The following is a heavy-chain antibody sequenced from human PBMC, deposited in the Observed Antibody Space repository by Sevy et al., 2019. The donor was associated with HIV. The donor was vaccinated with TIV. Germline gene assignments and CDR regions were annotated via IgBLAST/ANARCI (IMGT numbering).Heavy chain of an antibody. J-gene: IGHJ4*02. V-gene: IGHV3-20*04. D-gene: IGHD3-10*01. CDR1: GFTFDDYG. CDR2: ITWNGDYA. Sequence: GGSLRLSCAASGFTFDDYGMGWVRQVPGRGLEWISGITWNGDYANYGDSVKGRFTISRDNAKNSLYLQMDSLTAEDTGLYYGGRDGGFRVGIALYPNWGQGTLVTVSS. CDR3: GRDGGFRVGIALYPN.